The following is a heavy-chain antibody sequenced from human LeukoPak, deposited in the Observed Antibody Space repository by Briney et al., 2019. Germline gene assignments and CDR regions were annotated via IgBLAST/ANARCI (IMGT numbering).Heavy chain of an antibody. CDR3: VRVRGAVAATPLEFDY. J-gene: IGHJ4*02. D-gene: IGHD6-19*01. V-gene: IGHV3-74*01. CDR1: GLTFNRYW. Sequence: GGSLRLSCAASGLTFNRYWMHWVRQAPGKGLVWVSRTNPDGSSTSYADSVKGRFTISRDNAKNTLYLQMNSLRAEDTAVYYCVRVRGAVAATPLEFDYWGQGSLVTVSS. CDR2: TNPDGSST.